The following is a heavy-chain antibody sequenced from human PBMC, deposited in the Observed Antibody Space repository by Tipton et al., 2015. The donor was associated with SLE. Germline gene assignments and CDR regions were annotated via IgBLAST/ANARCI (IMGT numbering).Heavy chain of an antibody. J-gene: IGHJ6*02. CDR1: GGSISSSSYY. Sequence: TLSLTCTVSGGSISSSSYYWGWIRQPPGKGLEWIGSIYYSGSTYYNPSLKSRVTISVDTSKNQFSLKLSSVTAADTAVYYCAREFEVPAGRGAMDVWGQGTTVTVSS. CDR2: IYYSGST. D-gene: IGHD2-2*01. CDR3: AREFEVPAGRGAMDV. V-gene: IGHV4-39*02.